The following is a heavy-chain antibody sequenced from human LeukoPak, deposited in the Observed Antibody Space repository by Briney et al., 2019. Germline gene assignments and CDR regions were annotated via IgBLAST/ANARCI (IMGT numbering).Heavy chain of an antibody. Sequence: GGSLRLSCAVSGFTLGSYWMHWVRQAPGQGLAWVSRVNTDGSSTTYAESVKGRFTISKDNAKNTLYLQMNGLRAEDTAVYYCARELGVGVIGDAFDIWGQGTVVTVSS. CDR3: ARELGVGVIGDAFDI. CDR1: GFTLGSYW. V-gene: IGHV3-74*01. D-gene: IGHD3-22*01. CDR2: VNTDGSST. J-gene: IGHJ3*02.